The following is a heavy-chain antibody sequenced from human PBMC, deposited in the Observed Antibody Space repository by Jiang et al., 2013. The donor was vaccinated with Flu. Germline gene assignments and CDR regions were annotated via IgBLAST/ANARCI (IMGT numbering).Heavy chain of an antibody. CDR2: ISAYNGNT. J-gene: IGHJ4*02. CDR1: GYTFSNYG. V-gene: IGHV1-18*01. D-gene: IGHD6-19*01. CDR3: ARDAGTVAGMIGAY. Sequence: GAEVKKPGASVRVSCKASGYTFSNYGITWVRQAPGQGLEWMGWISAYNGNTDYAQKLQGRVTMTTDTFMSTAYMELRSLKSDDTAMYYCARDAGTVAGMIGAYWGQGTLVTVSS.